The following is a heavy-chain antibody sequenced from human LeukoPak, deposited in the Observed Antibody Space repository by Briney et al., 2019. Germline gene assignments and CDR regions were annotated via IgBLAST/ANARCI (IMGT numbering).Heavy chain of an antibody. Sequence: ASVKVSRKASGYTFTGYYMHWVRQAPGQGLEWMGWINPNRGGTNYAQKFQGRVTMTRDTSISTAYMELSRLRSDDTAVYYCARYGSGWYLNAFDIWGQGTMVTVSS. CDR3: ARYGSGWYLNAFDI. CDR1: GYTFTGYY. J-gene: IGHJ3*02. CDR2: INPNRGGT. V-gene: IGHV1-2*02. D-gene: IGHD6-19*01.